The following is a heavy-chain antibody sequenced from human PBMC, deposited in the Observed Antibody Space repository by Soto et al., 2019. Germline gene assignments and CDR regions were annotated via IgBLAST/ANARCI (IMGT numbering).Heavy chain of an antibody. Sequence: ASVKVSCKASGYTFTGYYMHWVRQAPGQGLEWMGWINPNSGGTNYAQKFQGWVTMTRDTSISTAYMELSRLRSDDTAVYYCARDLDPIYGSSRIPALWGQGTLVTVSS. CDR1: GYTFTGYY. CDR2: INPNSGGT. J-gene: IGHJ4*02. D-gene: IGHD3-22*01. CDR3: ARDLDPIYGSSRIPAL. V-gene: IGHV1-2*04.